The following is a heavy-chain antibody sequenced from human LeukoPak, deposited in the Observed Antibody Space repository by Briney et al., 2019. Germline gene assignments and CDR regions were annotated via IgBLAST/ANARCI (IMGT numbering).Heavy chain of an antibody. D-gene: IGHD2-2*01. Sequence: GGSLRLSCAASGFTFSNYAINWVRQAPGKGLEWVSAISGSGGSTFYADSVKGRFTISRANSKNTLYLQMNSLRAEDTAVYYCAKDRADCSNTSCYAFFDYWGQGTLVTVSP. J-gene: IGHJ4*02. CDR3: AKDRADCSNTSCYAFFDY. CDR1: GFTFSNYA. CDR2: ISGSGGST. V-gene: IGHV3-23*01.